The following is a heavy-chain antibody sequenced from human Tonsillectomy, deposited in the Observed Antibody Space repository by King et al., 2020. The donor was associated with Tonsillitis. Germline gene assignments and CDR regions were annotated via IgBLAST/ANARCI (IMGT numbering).Heavy chain of an antibody. Sequence: VQLVESGGGVVQPGRSLRLSCAASGFTLSNYGMHWVRQAPGKGLEWVAFISYDGSNKYYADSVKGRFTTSRDNSKNTLYLQMNRLRVDDTAVFYCVRPISREAADGDYYYGMDVWGQGTTVTVSS. CDR2: ISYDGSNK. D-gene: IGHD6-25*01. CDR1: GFTLSNYG. J-gene: IGHJ6*02. V-gene: IGHV3-30*03. CDR3: VRPISREAADGDYYYGMDV.